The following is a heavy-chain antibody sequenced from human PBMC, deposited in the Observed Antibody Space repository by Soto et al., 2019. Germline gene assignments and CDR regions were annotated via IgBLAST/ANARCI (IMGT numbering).Heavy chain of an antibody. CDR3: EKEGFGY. J-gene: IGHJ4*02. CDR2: ISGSGSST. Sequence: EVQLLESGGGLVQPGGSLRLSCAASGFTFSTYAMSWVRQAPGKGLEWVSGISGSGSSTYYADSVKGRFTISRDNSKSTLYLQVNSLITEDTAVYYCEKEGFGYWGQGTLVTVSA. V-gene: IGHV3-23*01. CDR1: GFTFSTYA.